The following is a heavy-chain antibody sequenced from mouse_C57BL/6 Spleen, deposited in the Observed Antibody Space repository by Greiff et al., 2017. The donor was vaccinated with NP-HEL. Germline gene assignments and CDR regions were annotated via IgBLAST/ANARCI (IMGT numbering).Heavy chain of an antibody. CDR3: AKRGDYGSSYAMDY. V-gene: IGHV2-5*01. CDR1: GFSLTSYG. Sequence: VQLQESGPGLVQPSQSLSITCTVSGFSLTSYGVHWVRQSPGKGLEWLGVIWRGGSTDYNAAFMSRLSITKDNSKSQVFFKMNSLQADDTAIYYCAKRGDYGSSYAMDYWGQGTSVTVSS. J-gene: IGHJ4*01. D-gene: IGHD1-1*01. CDR2: IWRGGST.